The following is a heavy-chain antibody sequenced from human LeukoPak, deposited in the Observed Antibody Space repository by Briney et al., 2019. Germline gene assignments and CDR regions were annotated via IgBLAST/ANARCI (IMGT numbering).Heavy chain of an antibody. J-gene: IGHJ4*02. D-gene: IGHD2-2*01. V-gene: IGHV4-59*04. CDR1: GGSISNYY. CDR3: HFRYCSSSTCFYYFDY. CDR2: IYYTGST. Sequence: SETLSLTCSVSGGSISNYYWSWIRQPPGKGLEWIGYIYYTGSTSYNPSLKSRLTISVDTSKNQFSLRLTSVTATDTAVYYCHFRYCSSSTCFYYFDYWGQGTLVTVSS.